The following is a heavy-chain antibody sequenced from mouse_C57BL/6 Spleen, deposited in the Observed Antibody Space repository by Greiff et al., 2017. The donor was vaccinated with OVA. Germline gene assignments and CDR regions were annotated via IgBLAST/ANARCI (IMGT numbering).Heavy chain of an antibody. V-gene: IGHV1-50*01. CDR3: AREPGKNAMDY. CDR2: IDPSDSYT. Sequence: QVQLQQPGAELVKPGASVKLSCKASGYTFTSYWMQWVKQRPGQGLEWIGEIDPSDSYTNYNQKFKGKATLTVDTSASTAYMQLSSLTSEDSAVYYCAREPGKNAMDYWGQGTSVTVSS. CDR1: GYTFTSYW. J-gene: IGHJ4*01.